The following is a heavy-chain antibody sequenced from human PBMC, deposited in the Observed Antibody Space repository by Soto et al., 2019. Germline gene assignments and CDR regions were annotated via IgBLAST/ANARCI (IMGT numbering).Heavy chain of an antibody. Sequence: GGSLRLSCAASAFTFANAWISWVRQAPGKGLEWVGRIKSKADGGTTDYAAPVKGRFTISRDESQNTLYLQMNSLKTEDSAVYSCTSIYYGHWGQGTLVTVSS. J-gene: IGHJ4*02. V-gene: IGHV3-15*01. CDR3: TSIYYGH. D-gene: IGHD4-17*01. CDR2: IKSKADGGTT. CDR1: AFTFANAW.